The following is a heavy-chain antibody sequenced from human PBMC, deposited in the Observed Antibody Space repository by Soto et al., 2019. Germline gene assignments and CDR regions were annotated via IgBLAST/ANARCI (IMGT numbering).Heavy chain of an antibody. CDR1: GFAFSTYA. V-gene: IGHV3-30*18. CDR2: MSYDGSNK. CDR3: AKDPGYGDYEDYFDY. Sequence: QVQLVESGGGVVQPGRSLRLSCAASGFAFSTYAMHWVRQAPGKGLEWVAVMSYDGSNKYYADSVKGRFTISRDNSKNTLYLQMNSLRTEDTAVYYCAKDPGYGDYEDYFDYWGQGTQVTLSS. D-gene: IGHD4-17*01. J-gene: IGHJ4*02.